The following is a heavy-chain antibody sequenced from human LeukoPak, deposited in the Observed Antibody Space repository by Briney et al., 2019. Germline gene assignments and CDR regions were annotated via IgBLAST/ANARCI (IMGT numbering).Heavy chain of an antibody. CDR3: ARDLDYYDSSGSPVSD. V-gene: IGHV3-23*01. Sequence: GGSLRLSCAASGFTFKTYDMTWVRQAPGKGLEWVSGISGSGRMAHYADSVKGRFTISRDNSKNTLYLQMNSLRAEDTAVYYCARDLDYYDSSGSPVSDWGQGTLVTVSS. CDR2: ISGSGRMA. D-gene: IGHD3-22*01. CDR1: GFTFKTYD. J-gene: IGHJ4*02.